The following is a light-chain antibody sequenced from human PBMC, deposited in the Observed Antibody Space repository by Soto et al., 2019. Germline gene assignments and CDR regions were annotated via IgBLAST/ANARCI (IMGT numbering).Light chain of an antibody. CDR3: CSYAGSDTLV. V-gene: IGLV2-11*01. J-gene: IGLJ2*01. CDR1: GSDVCGYNY. CDR2: DVT. Sequence: QSALPQPRSVSGSPGQSVTISCTGTGSDVCGYNYVSWYQQHPGKAPKLMINDVTKRPSGVPDRFSGSKSGNTASLTISGLHSEDEADYYCCSYAGSDTLVFGGGTKLTVL.